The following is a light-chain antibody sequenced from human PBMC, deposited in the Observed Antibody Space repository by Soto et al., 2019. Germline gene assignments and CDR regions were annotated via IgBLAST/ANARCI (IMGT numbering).Light chain of an antibody. CDR3: QQYGSSPRT. V-gene: IGKV3-20*01. Sequence: EIVLTQSPGTLSLSPGERATLSRRASQSVSSSYLAWYQQKPGQAPRLLIYGASSRATGIPDRFSGSGSGTVFTLTISRLEPEDFAVYYCQQYGSSPRTFGQGTKVDIK. CDR2: GAS. CDR1: QSVSSSY. J-gene: IGKJ1*01.